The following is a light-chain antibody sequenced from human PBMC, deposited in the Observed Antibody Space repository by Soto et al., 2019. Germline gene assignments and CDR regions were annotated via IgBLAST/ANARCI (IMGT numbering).Light chain of an antibody. CDR2: DIS. Sequence: EIVVTRSPATLSVSPGESATLSCSVSQSVSNKLAWYQHKPGQTPRLIIYDISTRAAGVPARFSGGGYGTDFTLTISSLQSEDFAVYYCHQYNIWRSITFGQGTRLEIK. CDR3: HQYNIWRSIT. J-gene: IGKJ5*01. CDR1: QSVSNK. V-gene: IGKV3-15*01.